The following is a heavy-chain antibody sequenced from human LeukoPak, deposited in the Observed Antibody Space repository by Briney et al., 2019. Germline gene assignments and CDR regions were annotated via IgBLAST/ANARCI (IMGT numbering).Heavy chain of an antibody. V-gene: IGHV3-30*01. CDR3: ARAAGYCSSTSCLGRVGFDY. CDR1: GFTFSSYA. D-gene: IGHD2-2*01. Sequence: GGSLRLSCAASGFTFSSYAMHWVRQAPGKGLEWVAVISYGGSNKYYADSVKGRFTISRDNSKNTLYLQMNSLRAEDTAVYYCARAAGYCSSTSCLGRVGFDYWGQGTLVTVSS. CDR2: ISYGGSNK. J-gene: IGHJ4*02.